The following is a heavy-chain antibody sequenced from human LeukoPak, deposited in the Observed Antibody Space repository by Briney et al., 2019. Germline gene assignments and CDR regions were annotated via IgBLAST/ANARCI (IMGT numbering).Heavy chain of an antibody. J-gene: IGHJ6*02. D-gene: IGHD6-19*01. CDR3: ARDLIAVADPRDV. CDR1: GGSFSCYY. CDR2: INHDGST. Sequence: SETLSLTCAVYGGSFSCYYWSWIRQPPGKGLEWIGKINHDGSTNYNPSLKSRVTISLDTSKNQFSLKLSSVTAADTAVYYCARDLIAVADPRDVWGRGTTVTVSS. V-gene: IGHV4-34*01.